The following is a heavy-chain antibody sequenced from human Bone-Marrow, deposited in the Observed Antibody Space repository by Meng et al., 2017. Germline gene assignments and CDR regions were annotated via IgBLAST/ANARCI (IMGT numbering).Heavy chain of an antibody. CDR1: GVTFSSYA. J-gene: IGHJ4*02. V-gene: IGHV3-23*01. D-gene: IGHD3-10*01. Sequence: GESLKISCAASGVTFSSYALSWVRQAPGKGLEWVSAISGSGDSTYYADSVKGRFTISKDNSKNTLYLQMNSLRAEDTAIYYCAKAIVIGELFRAPYYFDYWGQGTLVTVSS. CDR2: ISGSGDST. CDR3: AKAIVIGELFRAPYYFDY.